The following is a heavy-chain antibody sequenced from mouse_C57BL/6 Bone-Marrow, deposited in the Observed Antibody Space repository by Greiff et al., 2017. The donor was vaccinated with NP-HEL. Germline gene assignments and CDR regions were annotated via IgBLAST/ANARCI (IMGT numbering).Heavy chain of an antibody. CDR1: GYSITSGYY. J-gene: IGHJ3*01. Sequence: EVQLQESGPGLVKPSQSLSLTCSVTGYSITSGYYWNWLRQFPGNQLEWMGYLSYDGSNNYNPSLKNRISITRDTSKNQFFLKLNSVTTEDTATYYCARDGAYYDGSTPFAYWGQGTLVTVSA. CDR3: ARDGAYYDGSTPFAY. CDR2: LSYDGSN. V-gene: IGHV3-6*01. D-gene: IGHD1-1*01.